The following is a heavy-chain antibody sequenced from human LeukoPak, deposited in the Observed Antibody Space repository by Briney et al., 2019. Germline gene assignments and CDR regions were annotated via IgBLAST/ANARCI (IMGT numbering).Heavy chain of an antibody. J-gene: IGHJ6*03. CDR2: IYTSGST. CDR1: GGSISSYY. V-gene: IGHV4-4*07. D-gene: IGHD2-2*02. CDR3: ARDVVDYCSSTSCYTGTYYYYYMDV. Sequence: SETLSLTCTVSGGSISSYYWSWIRQPAGKGLEWIGRIYTSGSTNYNPSLKSRVTMSVDTSKNQFSLKLSSVTAADTAVYYCARDVVDYCSSTSCYTGTYYYYYMDVWAKGPRSPSP.